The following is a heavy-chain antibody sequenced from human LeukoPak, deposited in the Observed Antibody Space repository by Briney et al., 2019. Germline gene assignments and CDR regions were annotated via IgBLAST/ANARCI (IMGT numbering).Heavy chain of an antibody. Sequence: VGSLRLSCAASGFTFSIYWMSWVRQAPGKGLEWVANIKQDGSEKYYVDSVKGRFTISRDNAKNSLYLEMNSLRAEDTAVYYCARAKPKNMVRGLIMRRQSRYYFDYWGQGTLVTVSS. V-gene: IGHV3-7*01. CDR2: IKQDGSEK. J-gene: IGHJ4*02. D-gene: IGHD3-10*01. CDR1: GFTFSIYW. CDR3: ARAKPKNMVRGLIMRRQSRYYFDY.